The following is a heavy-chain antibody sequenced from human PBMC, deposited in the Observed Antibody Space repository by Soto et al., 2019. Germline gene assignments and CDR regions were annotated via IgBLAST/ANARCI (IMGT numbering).Heavy chain of an antibody. CDR1: GGSISSYY. CDR2: IYYSGST. CDR3: ARVHVVVGEYWFDP. V-gene: IGHV4-59*01. D-gene: IGHD2-15*01. Sequence: SETLSLTCTVSGGSISSYYWSWIRQPPGKGLEWIGYIYYSGSTNYNPSLKSRVTISVDTSKNQFSLKLSSVAAADTAVYYCARVHVVVGEYWFDPWGQGTLVTVSS. J-gene: IGHJ5*02.